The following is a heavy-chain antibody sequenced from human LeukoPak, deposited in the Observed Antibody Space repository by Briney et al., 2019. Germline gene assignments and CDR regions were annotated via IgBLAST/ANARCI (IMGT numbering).Heavy chain of an antibody. V-gene: IGHV1-8*01. Sequence: ASVKVSCKASGYTFTSHHINWVRQAAGQGLEWMGWMNPDTGNTVYAQKFQGRVTMTWDTSISTAYMELGSLRSEDTAVYYCARGRPTNLDGIYWGQGTLVTVSS. CDR1: GYTFTSHH. CDR3: ARGRPTNLDGIY. D-gene: IGHD1-1*01. CDR2: MNPDTGNT. J-gene: IGHJ4*02.